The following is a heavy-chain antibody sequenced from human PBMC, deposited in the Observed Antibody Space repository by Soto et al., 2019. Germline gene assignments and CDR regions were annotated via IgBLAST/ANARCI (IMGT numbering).Heavy chain of an antibody. D-gene: IGHD2-2*01. CDR1: GGSISSGGYY. CDR3: ARVAYCSSTSCYLGAFDI. J-gene: IGHJ3*02. V-gene: IGHV4-31*03. CDR2: IYYSGST. Sequence: SETLSLTCTVSGGSISSGGYYWSWIRQHPGKGLEWIGYIYYSGSTYYNPSLKSRVTISVDTSKNQFSLKLSSVTAADTAVYYCARVAYCSSTSCYLGAFDIWGQGTMVTVSS.